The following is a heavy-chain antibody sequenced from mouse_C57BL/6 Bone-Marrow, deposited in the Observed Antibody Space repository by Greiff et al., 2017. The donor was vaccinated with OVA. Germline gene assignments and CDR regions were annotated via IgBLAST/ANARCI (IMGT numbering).Heavy chain of an antibody. CDR2: IDPETGGT. D-gene: IGHD1-1*01. J-gene: IGHJ3*01. CDR1: GYTFTDYE. CDR3: KRWEFITSVEEY. Sequence: VQLQQSGAELVRPGASVTLSCKASGYTFTDYEMHWVKQTPVHGLEWIGAIDPETGGTAYNQKFKGKAILTADKSSSTAYMDLRSMTSEDSAVYYCKRWEFITSVEEYWGQGTLVTVSA. V-gene: IGHV1-15*01.